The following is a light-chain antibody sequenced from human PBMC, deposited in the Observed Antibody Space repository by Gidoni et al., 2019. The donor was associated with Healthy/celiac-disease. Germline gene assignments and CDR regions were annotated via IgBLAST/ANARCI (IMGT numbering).Light chain of an antibody. V-gene: IGKV3-15*01. CDR1: QSVSSN. CDR3: QQYNNWPPWT. CDR2: GAS. J-gene: IGKJ1*01. Sequence: EIVMTHSAATLSVSPGERATLSCRASQSVSSNFAWYQQKPGHAPRLLIYGASTRTTGIPARFSGSGSGTEFTLTISSLQSEDFAVYYCQQYNNWPPWTFGQXTKVEIK.